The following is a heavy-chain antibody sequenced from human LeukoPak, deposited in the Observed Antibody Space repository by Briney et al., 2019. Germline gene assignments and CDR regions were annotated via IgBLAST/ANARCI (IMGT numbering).Heavy chain of an antibody. CDR3: AKDYKGVYAITDFGGSHYYMDV. CDR2: IRYDGSNK. D-gene: IGHD2-8*01. J-gene: IGHJ6*03. Sequence: GGSLRLSCAASGFTFSSYGMHWVRRAPGKGLEWVAFIRYDGSNKYYADSVKGRFTISRDNSKNTLYLQKNSLRAQDTAVYYCAKDYKGVYAITDFGGSHYYMDVWGKGTTVTVSS. V-gene: IGHV3-30*02. CDR1: GFTFSSYG.